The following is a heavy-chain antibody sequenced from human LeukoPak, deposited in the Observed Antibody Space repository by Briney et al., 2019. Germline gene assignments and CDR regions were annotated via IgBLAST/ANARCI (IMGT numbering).Heavy chain of an antibody. D-gene: IGHD5-18*01. Sequence: ASVKVSCKASGYTFTSYAISWVRQAPGQGLEWMGGIIPIFGTANYAQKFQGRVTITADKSTSTAYMELSSLRSEDTAVYYCARGVNEGGYSYGYTLRYWGQGTLVTVSS. CDR1: GYTFTSYA. CDR3: ARGVNEGGYSYGYTLRY. CDR2: IIPIFGTA. J-gene: IGHJ4*02. V-gene: IGHV1-69*06.